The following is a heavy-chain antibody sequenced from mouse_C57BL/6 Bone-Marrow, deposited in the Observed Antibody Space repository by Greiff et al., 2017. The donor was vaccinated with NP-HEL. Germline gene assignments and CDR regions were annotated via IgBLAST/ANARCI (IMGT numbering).Heavy chain of an antibody. CDR3: ARSIYYDYADYPFYAMDY. D-gene: IGHD2-4*01. CDR2: IRNKANGYTT. J-gene: IGHJ4*01. CDR1: GFTFTDYY. Sequence: EVHLVESGGGLVQPGGSLSLSCAASGFTFTDYYMSWVRQPPGKALEWLGFIRNKANGYTTEYSASVKGRFTISRDNSQSILYLQMNALRAEDSATYYCARSIYYDYADYPFYAMDYWGQGTSVTVSS. V-gene: IGHV7-3*01.